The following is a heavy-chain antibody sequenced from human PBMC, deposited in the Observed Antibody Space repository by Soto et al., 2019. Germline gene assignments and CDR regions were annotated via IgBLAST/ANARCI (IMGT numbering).Heavy chain of an antibody. CDR3: AREDHSRASFDF. V-gene: IGHV3-30*03. Sequence: QVPLVESGGGVVQPGRSLRLSCAASGFTFSSYGMHWVRQAPGKGLEWVAMMLFDGSNKNYADSVKGRFILSRDNSKDTLYLQMNSLRTEDTAVYYCAREDHSRASFDFWGQGTLVTVSS. CDR2: MLFDGSNK. D-gene: IGHD6-13*01. CDR1: GFTFSSYG. J-gene: IGHJ4*02.